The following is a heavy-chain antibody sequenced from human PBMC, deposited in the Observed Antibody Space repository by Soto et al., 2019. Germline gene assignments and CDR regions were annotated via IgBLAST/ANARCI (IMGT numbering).Heavy chain of an antibody. Sequence: QVQLVQSGAEVKKPGASVKVSCKASGYTFTSYDINWVRQATGQGLEWMGWMNPNSGTTGYAQKFQGRVTMTRDTSRSTAYLERSSLRSEDTAVYYCMRNTAVTATWASHSPTNRFDPWGQGTLVTVSS. J-gene: IGHJ5*02. CDR1: GYTFTSYD. CDR3: MRNTAVTATWASHSPTNRFDP. V-gene: IGHV1-8*01. D-gene: IGHD2-21*02. CDR2: MNPNSGTT.